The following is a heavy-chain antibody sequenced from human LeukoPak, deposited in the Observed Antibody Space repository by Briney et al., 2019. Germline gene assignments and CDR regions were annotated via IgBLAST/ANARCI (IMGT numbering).Heavy chain of an antibody. D-gene: IGHD3-22*01. J-gene: IGHJ4*02. Sequence: GESLKISCKGSGYSFTSYWIGWVRQMPGKDLEWMGIIYPGDSDTRYSPSFQGQVTISADKSISTAYLQWSSLKASDTAMYYCARVAYDSSGYYPPPRYWGQGTLVTVSS. CDR2: IYPGDSDT. CDR1: GYSFTSYW. V-gene: IGHV5-51*01. CDR3: ARVAYDSSGYYPPPRY.